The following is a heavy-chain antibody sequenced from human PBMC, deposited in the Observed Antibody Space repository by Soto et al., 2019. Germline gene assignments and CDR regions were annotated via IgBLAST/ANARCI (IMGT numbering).Heavy chain of an antibody. CDR3: ARGPLRLLWFGGLLDYGMDV. D-gene: IGHD3-10*01. CDR2: MNPNSGNT. Sequence: ASVKVSCKASGYTFTSYDINWVRQATGQGLEWMGWMNPNSGNTGYAQKFQGRVTMTRNTSISTAYMELSSLRSEDTAVYYCARGPLRLLWFGGLLDYGMDVWGQGTTVTVSS. CDR1: GYTFTSYD. V-gene: IGHV1-8*01. J-gene: IGHJ6*02.